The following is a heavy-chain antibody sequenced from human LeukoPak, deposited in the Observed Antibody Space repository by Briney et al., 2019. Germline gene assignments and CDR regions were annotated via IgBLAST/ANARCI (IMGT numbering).Heavy chain of an antibody. CDR3: ARENSRQAFDP. CDR1: GFTFSDYF. V-gene: IGHV3-21*01. CDR2: ISHTSTYI. D-gene: IGHD4-11*01. Sequence: PGGSLRLSCAASGFTFSDYFMNWVRQAPGKGLEWVSSISHTSTYIYYADSVKGRFTISRDNAKSSLYLQMNSLRADDTAVYYCARENSRQAFDPWGQGTLVTVSS. J-gene: IGHJ5*02.